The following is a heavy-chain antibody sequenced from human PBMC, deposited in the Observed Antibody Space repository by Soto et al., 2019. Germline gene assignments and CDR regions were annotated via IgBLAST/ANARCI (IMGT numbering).Heavy chain of an antibody. CDR1: GFTFSSYG. J-gene: IGHJ4*02. V-gene: IGHV3-33*01. CDR2: IWYDGSNK. D-gene: IGHD3-22*01. Sequence: QVQLVESGGGVVQPGRSLRLSCAASGFTFSSYGMHWVRQAPGKGLEWVAVIWYDGSNKYYADSVKGRFTISRDNSKNTLYLQMNSLRAEDTAVYYCARDPVRHYYDSSGYLDYWGQGTLVTVSS. CDR3: ARDPVRHYYDSSGYLDY.